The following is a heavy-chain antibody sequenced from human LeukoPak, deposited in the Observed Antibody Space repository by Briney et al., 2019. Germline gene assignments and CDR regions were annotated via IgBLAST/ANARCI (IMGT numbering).Heavy chain of an antibody. V-gene: IGHV3-21*01. CDR1: GFTFSCYS. J-gene: IGHJ5*02. CDR3: ARDSNYNYWSGSGS. CDR2: ISTSSVYT. D-gene: IGHD3-3*01. Sequence: GGSLRLSCAASGFTFSCYSMNWVRQAPGKGLEWVSSISTSSVYTYYTDSVKGRFSISRDNAKNSLFLQMNSLRAEDTAVYCCARDSNYNYWSGSGSWGQGTLVTVSS.